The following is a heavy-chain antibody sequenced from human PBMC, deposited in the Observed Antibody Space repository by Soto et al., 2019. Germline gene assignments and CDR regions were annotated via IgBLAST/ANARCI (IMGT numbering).Heavy chain of an antibody. CDR2: IYYSGST. J-gene: IGHJ4*02. CDR3: ARSSGGSSFYFDY. D-gene: IGHD2-15*01. Sequence: PSETLSLTCTVSGGSISSYYWSWIRQPPGKGLEWIGYIYYSGSTNYNPSLKSRVTISVDTSKNQFSLKLSSVTAADTAVYYCARSSGGSSFYFDYWGQGTLATVSS. V-gene: IGHV4-59*01. CDR1: GGSISSYY.